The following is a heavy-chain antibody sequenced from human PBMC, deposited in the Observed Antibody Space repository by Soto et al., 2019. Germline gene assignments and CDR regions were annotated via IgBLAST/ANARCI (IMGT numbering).Heavy chain of an antibody. V-gene: IGHV1-18*01. D-gene: IGHD2-2*01. CDR2: TSAYNGNT. J-gene: IGHJ4*02. CDR3: ARICSSTSCYSFGVGYYFDY. Sequence: ASVKVSCKASGYTFTSYGISWVRQAPGQGLEWMGWTSAYNGNTNYAQKLQGRVTMTTDTSTSTAYMELRSLRSDVTVVFYFARICSSTSCYSFGVGYYFDYWGQGTLVTVS. CDR1: GYTFTSYG.